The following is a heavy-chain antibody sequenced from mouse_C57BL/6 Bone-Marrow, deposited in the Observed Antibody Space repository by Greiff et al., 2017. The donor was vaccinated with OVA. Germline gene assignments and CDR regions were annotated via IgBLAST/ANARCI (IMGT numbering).Heavy chain of an antibody. Sequence: VQLKQPGAELVKPGASVKLSCKASGYTFTSYWMHWVKQRPGQGLEWIGMIHPNSGSTNYNEKFKSKATLTVDKSSSTAYMQLSSLTSEDSAVYYCARRYYYGSSSWFAYWGQGTLVTVSA. CDR1: GYTFTSYW. D-gene: IGHD1-1*01. V-gene: IGHV1-64*01. J-gene: IGHJ3*01. CDR2: IHPNSGST. CDR3: ARRYYYGSSSWFAY.